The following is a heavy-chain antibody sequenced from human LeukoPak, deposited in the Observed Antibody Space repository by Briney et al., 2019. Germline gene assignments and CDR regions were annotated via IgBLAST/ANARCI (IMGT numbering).Heavy chain of an antibody. V-gene: IGHV3-30*04. CDR3: ARRATYYYYYMDV. CDR1: GFTFSNFA. Sequence: PGGSLRLSCAASGFTFSNFAMHWVRQAPGKGLEWVAIISYDGSNKYYADSVKGRFTISRDNSKNTLYLQMNSLRAEDTAVYYCARRATYYYYYMDVWGKGTTVTVSS. J-gene: IGHJ6*03. CDR2: ISYDGSNK.